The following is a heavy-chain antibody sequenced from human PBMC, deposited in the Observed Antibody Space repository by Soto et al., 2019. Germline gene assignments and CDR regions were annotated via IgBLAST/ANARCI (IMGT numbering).Heavy chain of an antibody. CDR3: AAGGGLPRYS. CDR1: GGSISSGGYS. V-gene: IGHV4-30-2*01. D-gene: IGHD5-12*01. Sequence: QLQLQESGSGLVKPSQTLSLTCAVSGGSISSGGYSWSWIRQPPGKGLEWIGYIYHSGSTYYNPSRKSRVTIAVDRSKNQFSRKLSSVTAADTAVYYCAAGGGLPRYSWGQGTLVTVSS. J-gene: IGHJ4*02. CDR2: IYHSGST.